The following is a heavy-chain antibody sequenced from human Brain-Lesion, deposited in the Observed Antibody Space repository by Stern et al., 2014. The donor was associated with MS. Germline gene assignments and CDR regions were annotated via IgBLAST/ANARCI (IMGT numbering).Heavy chain of an antibody. D-gene: IGHD1-26*01. CDR1: GGSISSSTYY. CDR3: ARHDSVPRPSQLYSARDRGPGYFDY. CDR2: IYYSGFT. Sequence: VQLVESGPGLVKPSETLSLTCTVSGGSISSSTYYWAWIRQPPGKGLGWIGNIYYSGFTYYNPSLKRRVPISVDMSKNQFSLKLSSVTAADTAIYYCARHDSVPRPSQLYSARDRGPGYFDYWGQGTLVTVSS. J-gene: IGHJ4*02. V-gene: IGHV4-39*01.